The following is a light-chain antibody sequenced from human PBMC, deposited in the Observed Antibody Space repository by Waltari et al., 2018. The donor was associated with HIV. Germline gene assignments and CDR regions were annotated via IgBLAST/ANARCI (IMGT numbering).Light chain of an antibody. Sequence: DIQVTPSPSSVSASVGDRVTITFRTTQTINNHLNWYQHKPGKAPKLLIYSASTLQRGIPSMFSGSGSGTDFTLTISSLQPEDFTAYFCQHSRAFGQGTKVEIK. V-gene: IGKV1-39*01. CDR1: QTINNH. CDR3: QHSRA. CDR2: SAS. J-gene: IGKJ1*01.